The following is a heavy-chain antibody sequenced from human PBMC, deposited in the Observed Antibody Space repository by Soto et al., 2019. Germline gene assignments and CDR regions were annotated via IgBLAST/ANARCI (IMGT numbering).Heavy chain of an antibody. CDR1: GGTFSSYA. CDR3: ARKIAAAGNNYYYYGMDV. Sequence: SVKVSCKASGGTFSSYAISWVRQAPGQGLEWMGGIIPIFGTANYAQKFQGRVTITADESTSTAYMELSSLRSEDTAVYYCARKIAAAGNNYYYYGMDVWGQGTTVTAP. CDR2: IIPIFGTA. D-gene: IGHD6-13*01. J-gene: IGHJ6*02. V-gene: IGHV1-69*13.